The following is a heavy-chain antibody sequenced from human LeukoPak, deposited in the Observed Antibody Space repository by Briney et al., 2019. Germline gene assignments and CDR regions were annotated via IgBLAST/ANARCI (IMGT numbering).Heavy chain of an antibody. D-gene: IGHD3-22*01. V-gene: IGHV3-30-3*01. CDR2: ISYDGSNK. Sequence: PGGSLRLSCAASGFTFSSYAMHWVRQAPGKGLEWVAVISYDGSNKYYADSVKGRFTISRDNSKNTLYLQMNSLRAKDTAVYYCARGSYDSSGSAGWGQGTLVTVSS. CDR3: ARGSYDSSGSAG. CDR1: GFTFSSYA. J-gene: IGHJ4*02.